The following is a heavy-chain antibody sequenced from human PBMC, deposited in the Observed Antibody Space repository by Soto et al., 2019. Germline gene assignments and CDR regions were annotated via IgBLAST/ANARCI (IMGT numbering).Heavy chain of an antibody. Sequence: SVKVSCKASGGTFSSYSISWVRQAPGQGLEWMGGIIPIFGTANYAQKFQGRVTITADESTSTAYMELSSLRSEDTAVYYCAKHVDTAMVYPAYFDYWGQGTLVTVSS. CDR2: IIPIFGTA. CDR3: AKHVDTAMVYPAYFDY. V-gene: IGHV1-69*13. D-gene: IGHD5-18*01. J-gene: IGHJ4*02. CDR1: GGTFSSYS.